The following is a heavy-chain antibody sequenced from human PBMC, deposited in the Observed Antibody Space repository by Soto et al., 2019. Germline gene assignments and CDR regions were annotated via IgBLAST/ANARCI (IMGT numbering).Heavy chain of an antibody. J-gene: IGHJ5*02. CDR1: GGSISSYY. V-gene: IGHV4-59*08. D-gene: IGHD2-15*01. CDR3: ATSTTYCSGGSCYSWFDP. CDR2: IYYSGST. Sequence: SETLSLTCTVSGGSISSYYWSWIRQPPGKGLEWIGYIYYSGSTNYNPSLKSRVTISADTSKNQFSLKLSSVTAADTAVYYCATSTTYCSGGSCYSWFDPWGQGTLVTVSS.